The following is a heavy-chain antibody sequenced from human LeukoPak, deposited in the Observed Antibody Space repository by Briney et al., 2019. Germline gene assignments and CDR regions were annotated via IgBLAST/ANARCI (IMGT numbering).Heavy chain of an antibody. Sequence: SVKVSCKASGGTFSSYAISWVRQAPGQGLEWMGRIIPILGIANYAQKFQGRVTITADKSTGTAYMELSSLRSEDTAVYYCAREDYYDSSGYSPGYYFDYWGQGTLVTVSS. V-gene: IGHV1-69*04. CDR2: IIPILGIA. CDR1: GGTFSSYA. J-gene: IGHJ4*02. D-gene: IGHD3-22*01. CDR3: AREDYYDSSGYSPGYYFDY.